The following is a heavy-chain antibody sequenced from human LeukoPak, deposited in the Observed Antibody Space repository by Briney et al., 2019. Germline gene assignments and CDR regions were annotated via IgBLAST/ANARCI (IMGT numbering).Heavy chain of an antibody. J-gene: IGHJ6*02. CDR2: INPNSGGT. CDR1: GYTFTGYY. V-gene: IGHV1-2*02. CDR3: AIPSRALYYYGMDV. Sequence: ASVKVSCKASGYTFTGYYMHWVRQAPGQGLEWMGWINPNSGGTNYAQKFQGRVTMTRDTSISTVYMELSSLRSEDTAVYYCAIPSRALYYYGMDVWGQGTTVTVSS. D-gene: IGHD5/OR15-5a*01.